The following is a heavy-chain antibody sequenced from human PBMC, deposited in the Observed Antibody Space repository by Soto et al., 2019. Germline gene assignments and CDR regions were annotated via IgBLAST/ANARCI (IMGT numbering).Heavy chain of an antibody. Sequence: SVRSSAISVARKKPGKGLEWVSAISGSGGSTYYADSVKGRFTISRDNSKNTLYLQMNSLRAEDTAVYYFARSPDHYYDSSGYPKWGQGTLVSGSS. V-gene: IGHV3-23*01. D-gene: IGHD3-22*01. CDR2: ISGSGGST. J-gene: IGHJ4*02. CDR1: SVRSSA. CDR3: ARSPDHYYDSSGYPK.